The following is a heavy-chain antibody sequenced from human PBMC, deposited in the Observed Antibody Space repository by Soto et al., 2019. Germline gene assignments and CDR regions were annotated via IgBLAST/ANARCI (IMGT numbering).Heavy chain of an antibody. CDR3: ARGDYDFWSGYYLLPYYYYYMDV. D-gene: IGHD3-3*01. J-gene: IGHJ6*03. CDR2: INHSGST. V-gene: IGHV4-34*01. Sequence: PSETLSLTCAVYGGSFSGYYWSWIRQPPGKGLEWIGEINHSGSTNYNPSLKSRVTISVDTSKNQFSLKLSSVTAADTAVYYCARGDYDFWSGYYLLPYYYYYMDVWGKGTTVTVSS. CDR1: GGSFSGYY.